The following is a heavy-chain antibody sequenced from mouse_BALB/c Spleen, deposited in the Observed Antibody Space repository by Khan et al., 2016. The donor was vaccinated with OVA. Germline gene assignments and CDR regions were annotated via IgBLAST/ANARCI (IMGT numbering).Heavy chain of an antibody. Sequence: QIQLVQSGPELKKPGETVKISCKASGYTFTNYGMNWVKLAPGKGLKWMGWINTYTGEPTYTDDFKGRFAFSLEISASTAYLQINNLKNEDMATYFCARGASYWYFDVWGAGTTVTVSS. V-gene: IGHV9-1*02. CDR3: ARGASYWYFDV. CDR1: GYTFTNYG. J-gene: IGHJ1*01. CDR2: INTYTGEP.